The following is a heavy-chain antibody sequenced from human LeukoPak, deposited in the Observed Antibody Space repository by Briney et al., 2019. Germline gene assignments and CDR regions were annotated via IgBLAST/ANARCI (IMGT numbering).Heavy chain of an antibody. CDR3: ASTPRRGGDY. CDR1: GFTVSSNY. CDR2: IYSGGST. V-gene: IGHV3-53*01. Sequence: PGGSLRLSCSASGFTVSSNYMSWVRPAPGKGVEWVSVIYSGGSTYYADSVKGRFTISSDNSKNTLYLQMNSLRAEDTAVYYCASTPRRGGDYWGQGTLVTVSS. J-gene: IGHJ4*02. D-gene: IGHD3-16*01.